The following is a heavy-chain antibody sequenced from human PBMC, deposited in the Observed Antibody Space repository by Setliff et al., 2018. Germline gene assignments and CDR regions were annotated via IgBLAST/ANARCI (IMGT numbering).Heavy chain of an antibody. V-gene: IGHV4-61*09. J-gene: IGHJ6*02. Sequence: SETLSLTCTVSGASIRSGSHYWSWIRQSAERGLEWIGHIYTSGTTDYRPSFKSRVSISADTSKNLVSLKLHSVTAADTAVYYCTKEYVVISFVANTHSHYGMDVWGQGTTVTVSS. CDR2: IYTSGTT. CDR3: TKEYVVISFVANTHSHYGMDV. CDR1: GASIRSGSHY. D-gene: IGHD2-21*01.